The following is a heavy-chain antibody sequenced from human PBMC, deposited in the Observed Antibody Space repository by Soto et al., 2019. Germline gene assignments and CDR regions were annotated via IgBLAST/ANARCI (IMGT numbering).Heavy chain of an antibody. D-gene: IGHD6-13*01. CDR3: AAGEASSRNLAPYYLDF. Sequence: SETLSLTCTVSGGSMRNYFWTWIRQPPGKGLEWIGYIHYSGTTSFFPSYNPSLRSRVTISEDTSKNQFSLKLLSVTTADTAVYFCAAGEASSRNLAPYYLDFWGQGTLGTVSS. V-gene: IGHV4-59*01. CDR1: GGSMRNYF. CDR2: IHYSGTT. J-gene: IGHJ4*02.